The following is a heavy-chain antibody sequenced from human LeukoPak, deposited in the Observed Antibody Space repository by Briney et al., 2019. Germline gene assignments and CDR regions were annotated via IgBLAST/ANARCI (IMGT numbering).Heavy chain of an antibody. Sequence: SGGSLRLSRAASGFTVSSNYMSWVRQAPGKGLEWVSVIYSGGSTYYADSVKGRFTISRDISKNTLYVQMNSLRAEDTAVYYCVKDPGRNNWDFAYWGQGILVTVSS. J-gene: IGHJ4*02. CDR3: VKDPGRNNWDFAY. CDR1: GFTVSSNY. D-gene: IGHD1-1*01. V-gene: IGHV3-53*01. CDR2: IYSGGST.